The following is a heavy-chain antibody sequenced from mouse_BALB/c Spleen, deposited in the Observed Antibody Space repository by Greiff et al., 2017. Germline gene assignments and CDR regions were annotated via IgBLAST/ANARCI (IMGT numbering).Heavy chain of an antibody. Sequence: EVQLVESGGGLVKPGGSLKLSCAASGFTFSSYAMSWVRQTPEKRLEWVASISSGGSTYYPDSVNGRFTISRDNARNILYLQMSSLRSEDTAMYYCARGLSFDYWGQGTTLTVSS. CDR1: GFTFSSYA. J-gene: IGHJ2*01. CDR2: ISSGGST. V-gene: IGHV5-6-5*01. CDR3: ARGLSFDY.